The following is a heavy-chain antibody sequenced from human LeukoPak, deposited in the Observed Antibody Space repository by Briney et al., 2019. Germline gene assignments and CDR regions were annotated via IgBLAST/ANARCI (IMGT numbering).Heavy chain of an antibody. CDR3: VRERWGSGCYGGD. J-gene: IGHJ4*02. V-gene: IGHV3-7*01. CDR2: IKKDGSEK. Sequence: SGGSLRLSSVASGFTFSDFWMSWVRQAPGKGLEWVADIKKDGSEKDYVDSVKGRFTISRDNAKNALDLQMNSLKDEDTALYYCVRERWGSGCYGGDWGQGALVTVSS. D-gene: IGHD6-19*01. CDR1: GFTFSDFW.